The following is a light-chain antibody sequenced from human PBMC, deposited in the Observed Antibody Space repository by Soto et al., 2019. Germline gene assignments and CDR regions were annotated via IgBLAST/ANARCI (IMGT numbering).Light chain of an antibody. J-gene: IGKJ5*01. CDR2: DAS. CDR3: QQYNKWPPVT. CDR1: QSVNNN. Sequence: EIVMTQSPGALSLSPVERPTFSCRASQSVNNNLAWYQQKPGQAPRLLIYDASTRVTGIPARFSGSGSGTEFTLTISSLLSEDFAVYYCQQYNKWPPVTVGQGTRLEIK. V-gene: IGKV3-15*01.